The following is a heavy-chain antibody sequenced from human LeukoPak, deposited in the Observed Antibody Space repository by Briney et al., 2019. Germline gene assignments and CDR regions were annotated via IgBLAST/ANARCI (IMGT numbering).Heavy chain of an antibody. CDR3: ARGSLGYCSSTSCYGGGFDY. CDR1: GGSISSYY. J-gene: IGHJ4*02. CDR2: IYYSGST. V-gene: IGHV4-59*12. Sequence: PSETPSLTCTVSGGSISSYYWSWIRQPPGKGLEWIGYIYYSGSTNYNPSLKSRVTISVDTSKNQFSLKLSSVTAADTAVYYCARGSLGYCSSTSCYGGGFDYWGQGTLVTVSS. D-gene: IGHD2-2*01.